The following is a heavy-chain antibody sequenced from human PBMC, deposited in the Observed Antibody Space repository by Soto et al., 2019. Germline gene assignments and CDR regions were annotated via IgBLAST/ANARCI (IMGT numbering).Heavy chain of an antibody. CDR3: ARGGEGGYSYGYSPDGLDY. CDR2: IIPILGIA. D-gene: IGHD5-18*01. J-gene: IGHJ4*02. V-gene: IGHV1-69*02. Sequence: QVQLVQSGAEVKKPGSSVKVSCKASGGTFSSYTISWVRQAPGQGLEWMGRIIPILGIANYAQKFQGRVTITADKCTSPAYMELSSLRSEDTAVYYCARGGEGGYSYGYSPDGLDYWGQGTLVTVSS. CDR1: GGTFSSYT.